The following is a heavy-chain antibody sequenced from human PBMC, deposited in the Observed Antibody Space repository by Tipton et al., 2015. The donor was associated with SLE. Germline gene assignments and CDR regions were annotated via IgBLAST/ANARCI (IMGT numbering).Heavy chain of an antibody. V-gene: IGHV1-69*02. CDR3: ARRGRYGVKEAFDI. Sequence: QSGAEVKKPGSSVKVSCKASGGTFSSYTISWVRQAPGQGLEWMGGIIPILGIANYAQKFQGRVTITADKSTSTAYMELSSLRSEDTAVYYCARRGRYGVKEAFDIWGQGTVVTVSS. CDR1: GGTFSSYT. J-gene: IGHJ3*02. CDR2: IIPILGIA. D-gene: IGHD4/OR15-4a*01.